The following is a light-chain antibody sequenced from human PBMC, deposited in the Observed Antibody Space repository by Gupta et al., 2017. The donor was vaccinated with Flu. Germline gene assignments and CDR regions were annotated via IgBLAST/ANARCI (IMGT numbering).Light chain of an antibody. CDR2: DAS. V-gene: IGKV1-33*01. CDR1: QDISDY. CDR3: QQYDKLPLT. Sequence: DIQMTQSPSSLSASVGDRVTITCQASQDISDYLNWYQQQPGKAPKFLVYDASKLDTGVPSRFSGSGSGTDFTFTISNRQPEDIATDYCQQYDKLPLTFGGGTKVEVK. J-gene: IGKJ4*01.